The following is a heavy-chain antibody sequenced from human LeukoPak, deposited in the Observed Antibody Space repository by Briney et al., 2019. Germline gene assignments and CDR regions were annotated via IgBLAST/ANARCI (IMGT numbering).Heavy chain of an antibody. J-gene: IGHJ5*02. CDR3: VRGRESEVVSAAVSWFDP. CDR1: GFTFSNYW. Sequence: GGSLRLSCAASGFTFSNYWMHWVRHAPGTGLVWVSRINGDGSSTTYADSVKSRLTISRDNAENTLYLQMNSLRVEDTAVYYCVRGRESEVVSAAVSWFDPWGQGTLVTVCS. D-gene: IGHD2-2*01. CDR2: INGDGSST. V-gene: IGHV3-74*01.